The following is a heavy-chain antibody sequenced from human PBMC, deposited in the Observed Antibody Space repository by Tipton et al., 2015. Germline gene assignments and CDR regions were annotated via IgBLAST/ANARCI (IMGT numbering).Heavy chain of an antibody. Sequence: TLSLTCAVSGYSISRGYSWAWIRQPPGKGLEWIGSVDHSGDSYSNPSLKSRVTISLDTSKNQFSLQLSSVTDADTAVYYCACQDYDILTRDYQTVDYWGQGTLVTVSS. CDR3: ACQDYDILTRDYQTVDY. J-gene: IGHJ4*02. CDR1: GYSISRGYS. CDR2: VDHSGDS. V-gene: IGHV4-38-2*01. D-gene: IGHD3-9*01.